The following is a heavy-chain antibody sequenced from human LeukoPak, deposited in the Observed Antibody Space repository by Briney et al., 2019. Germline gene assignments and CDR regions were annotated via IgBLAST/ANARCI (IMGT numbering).Heavy chain of an antibody. D-gene: IGHD3-16*02. V-gene: IGHV4-34*01. J-gene: IGHJ4*02. CDR2: INHRGST. CDR1: GGSFSGYY. Sequence: SETLSLTCAVYGGSFSGYYWSWIGQPPGKGLEWIGEINHRGSTNHNPSLKSRVTISVDTSKNQFSLKLSSVTAADTAVYYCARDQDYDYVWGSYRYGYYFDYWGQGTLVTVSS. CDR3: ARDQDYDYVWGSYRYGYYFDY.